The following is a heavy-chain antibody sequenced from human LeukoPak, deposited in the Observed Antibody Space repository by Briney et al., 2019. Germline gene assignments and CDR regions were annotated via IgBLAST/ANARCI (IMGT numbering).Heavy chain of an antibody. V-gene: IGHV4-39*01. Sequence: PSETLSLTYTVSGGSISSSSYYWGWIRQPPGKGLEWIGSIYYSGGTYYNPSLKSRVTISVDTSKNQFSLKLSSVTAADTAVYYCAAVVTATTNWFDPWGQGTLVTDSS. CDR1: GGSISSSSYY. J-gene: IGHJ5*02. CDR2: IYYSGGT. D-gene: IGHD2-21*02. CDR3: AAVVTATTNWFDP.